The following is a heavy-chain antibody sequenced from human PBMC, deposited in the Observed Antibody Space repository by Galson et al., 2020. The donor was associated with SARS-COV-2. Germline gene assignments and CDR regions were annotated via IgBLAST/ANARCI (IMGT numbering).Heavy chain of an antibody. V-gene: IGHV4-59*01. Sequence: SETLSLTCIVSAGSIRDYYWSWTRQSPGKGLEWIGYVYNSGETKYNPSLRSRISISVDMPKNQLSLKLSSVTAAGTAVYFCARDRGQYRSPWRDFYYGMDVWGQGTTVTVS. CDR1: AGSIRDYY. J-gene: IGHJ6*02. CDR2: VYNSGET. CDR3: ARDRGQYRSPWRDFYYGMDV. D-gene: IGHD6-6*01.